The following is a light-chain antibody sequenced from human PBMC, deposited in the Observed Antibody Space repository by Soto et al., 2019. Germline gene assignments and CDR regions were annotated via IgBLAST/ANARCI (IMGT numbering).Light chain of an antibody. J-gene: IGKJ1*01. CDR1: QSVSSSY. CDR3: EQYGSSPRT. CDR2: GAS. Sequence: EIVLTQSPGTLSLSPGERATLACTASQSVSSSYLAWYQQKPGQAPRLLIYGASSRANGIPDRFSGSGSATDFTLTISTLAHEDVAVYYCEQYGSSPRTFGQGTKVQV. V-gene: IGKV3-20*01.